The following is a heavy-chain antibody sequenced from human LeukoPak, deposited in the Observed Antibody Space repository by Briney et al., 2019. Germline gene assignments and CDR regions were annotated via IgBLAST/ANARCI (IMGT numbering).Heavy chain of an antibody. V-gene: IGHV4-34*01. CDR1: GGSFSGYY. CDR3: ARGFPPDFDY. J-gene: IGHJ4*02. Sequence: SETLSLTCAVYGGSFSGYYWSWIRQPPGKGLEWIGEINHSGSTNYNPSLKSRVTISVDTSKNQFSLKLSSVTAADTAVYYCARGFPPDFDYWGQGTLVTVSS. CDR2: INHSGST.